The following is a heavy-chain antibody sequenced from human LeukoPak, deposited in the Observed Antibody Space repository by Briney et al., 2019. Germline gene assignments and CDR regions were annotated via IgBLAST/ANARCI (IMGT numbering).Heavy chain of an antibody. CDR3: AGGGSYYERIDY. D-gene: IGHD1-26*01. V-gene: IGHV3-30*02. CDR2: IRYDGSNK. J-gene: IGHJ4*02. Sequence: PGGSLRLSCAASGFTFSSYGMHWVRQAPGKGLEWVAFIRYDGSNKYYADSVKGRFTISRDNSKNTLYLQMNSLRAEDTAVYYCAGGGSYYERIDYWGQGTLVTVSS. CDR1: GFTFSSYG.